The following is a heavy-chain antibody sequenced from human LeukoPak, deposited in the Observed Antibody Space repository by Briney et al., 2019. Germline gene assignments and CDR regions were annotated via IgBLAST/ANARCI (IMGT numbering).Heavy chain of an antibody. CDR2: INHSGST. D-gene: IGHD3-3*01. CDR3: ARGRVTIFGAANYYMDV. CDR1: NGSFSGYY. Sequence: SETLSLTCAVYNGSFSGYYWSWIRQPPGKGLEWIGEINHSGSTNYNPSLKSRVTISVDTSKNQFSLKLSSVTAADTAVYYCARGRVTIFGAANYYMDVWGKGTTVTVSS. V-gene: IGHV4-34*01. J-gene: IGHJ6*03.